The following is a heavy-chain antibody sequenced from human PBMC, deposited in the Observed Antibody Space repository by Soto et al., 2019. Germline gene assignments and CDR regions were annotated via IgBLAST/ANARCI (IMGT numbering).Heavy chain of an antibody. J-gene: IGHJ4*02. V-gene: IGHV4-4*07. CDR1: GGSISSYY. CDR2: IYTSGST. Sequence: SETLSLTCTVSGGSISSYYWSWIRQPAGKGLEWIGRIYTSGSTNYNPSLKSRVTMSVDTSKNQFSLKLSSVTAADTAVYYCARVSSNYDFWSGYHYYFDYWGQGTLVTVSS. CDR3: ARVSSNYDFWSGYHYYFDY. D-gene: IGHD3-3*01.